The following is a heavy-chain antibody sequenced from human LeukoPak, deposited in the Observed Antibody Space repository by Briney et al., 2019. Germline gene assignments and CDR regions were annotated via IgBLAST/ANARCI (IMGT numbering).Heavy chain of an antibody. CDR3: ARGPKVYYGSGINWFDP. J-gene: IGHJ5*02. CDR2: ISSSSSYI. V-gene: IGHV3-21*01. CDR1: GFTFSSYS. Sequence: GRSLRLSCAASGFTFSSYSMNWVRQAPGKGLEWVSSISSSSSYIYYADSVKGRFTISRDNAKNSLYLQMNSLRAEDTAVYYCARGPKVYYGSGINWFDPWGQGTLVTVSS. D-gene: IGHD3-10*01.